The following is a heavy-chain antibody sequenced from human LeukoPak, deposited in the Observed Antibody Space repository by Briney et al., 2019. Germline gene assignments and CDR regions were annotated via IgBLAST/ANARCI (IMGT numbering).Heavy chain of an antibody. CDR3: ARVGGGWTEGIFFDY. CDR1: GFTFSSYW. J-gene: IGHJ4*02. V-gene: IGHV3-7*01. D-gene: IGHD6-19*01. Sequence: GGSLRLSCAASGFTFSSYWMSWVRQAPGKGLEWVANIKQDGSEKYYVDSVKGRFTISRDNAKNSLYLQMNSLRAEDTAVYYCARVGGGWTEGIFFDYWGQGTLVTVSS. CDR2: IKQDGSEK.